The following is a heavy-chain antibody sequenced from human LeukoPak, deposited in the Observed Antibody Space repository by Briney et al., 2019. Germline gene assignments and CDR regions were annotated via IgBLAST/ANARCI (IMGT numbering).Heavy chain of an antibody. D-gene: IGHD6-13*01. CDR3: AGGTGYSSSWYDY. J-gene: IGHJ4*02. V-gene: IGHV4-34*01. CDR1: GGSFSGYY. Sequence: SETLSLTCAVYGGSFSGYYWSWIRQPPGKGLEWIGEINHSGSTNYNPSLRSRVTISVDTSKNQFPLKLSSVTAADTAVYYCAGGTGYSSSWYDYWGQGTLVTVSS. CDR2: INHSGST.